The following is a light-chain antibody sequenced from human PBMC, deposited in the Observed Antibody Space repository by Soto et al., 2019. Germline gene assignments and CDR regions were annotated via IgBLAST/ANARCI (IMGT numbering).Light chain of an antibody. J-gene: IGKJ4*01. Sequence: DIQMTQSPSSLSASVGDRVTITCRASQSISSYLHWYQQKPGKAPKLLIYAASSLQRGGPSRCSGSGSGTDFTLTVSSLHPDDFAPYYCQQSVSTPLTFGGGTKVEIK. CDR3: QQSVSTPLT. V-gene: IGKV1-39*01. CDR1: QSISSY. CDR2: AAS.